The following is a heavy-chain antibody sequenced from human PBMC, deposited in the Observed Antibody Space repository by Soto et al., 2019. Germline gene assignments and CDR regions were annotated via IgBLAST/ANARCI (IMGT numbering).Heavy chain of an antibody. J-gene: IGHJ4*02. CDR3: STGLGTYYSRFDY. CDR2: ITRKTDGGTT. Sequence: GGSLRLSCAASGFTFTNAWMNWVRQAPGKGLEWVGRITRKTDGGTTDYAAPVKDRFIISRDDSKNTLYLQMNSLKTEDTAVYYCSTGLGTYYSRFDYWGLGTLVTVSS. CDR1: GFTFTNAW. D-gene: IGHD3-16*01. V-gene: IGHV3-15*07.